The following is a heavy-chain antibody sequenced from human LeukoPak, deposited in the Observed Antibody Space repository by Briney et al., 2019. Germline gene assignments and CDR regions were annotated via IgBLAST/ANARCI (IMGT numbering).Heavy chain of an antibody. V-gene: IGHV3-23*01. CDR3: AKDLRRVGDYFGY. Sequence: GGPLSLSWAASGLTFRSYAMSWVRQAPGKGLKWVSAISGSGGSTYYADSVKGRFTISRDNSKNTLYLQMNSLRAEDTAVYYCAKDLRRVGDYFGYWGQGTLVTVSS. D-gene: IGHD3-10*01. CDR2: ISGSGGST. J-gene: IGHJ4*02. CDR1: GLTFRSYA.